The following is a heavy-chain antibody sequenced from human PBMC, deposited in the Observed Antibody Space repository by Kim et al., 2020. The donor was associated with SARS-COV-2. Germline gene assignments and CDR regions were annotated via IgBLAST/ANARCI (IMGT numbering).Heavy chain of an antibody. CDR1: GGSIRSGGKF. V-gene: IGHV4-31*03. Sequence: SETLSLTCSVSGGSIRSGGKFWTWIRQHPAKGLEWIGYISYSGNSHYSPSLRSRVSISLQTSENQFSLELTSVTAADTAGYDCARGQPLDYWGQGIL. CDR2: ISYSGNS. CDR3: ARGQPLDY. J-gene: IGHJ4*02.